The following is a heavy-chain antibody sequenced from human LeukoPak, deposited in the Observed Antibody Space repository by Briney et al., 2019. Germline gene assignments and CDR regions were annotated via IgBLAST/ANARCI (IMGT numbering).Heavy chain of an antibody. J-gene: IGHJ3*02. V-gene: IGHV3-74*01. Sequence: GSLRLSCAASGFTFSSYWMHWVRQAPGKGLVWVSRITSDGSSTSYADSVKGRFTISRDNAKNTLYLQMNSLRAEDTAVYYCARDGGDDAFDIWGQGTMVTVSS. CDR1: GFTFSSYW. CDR2: ITSDGSST. D-gene: IGHD3-10*01. CDR3: ARDGGDDAFDI.